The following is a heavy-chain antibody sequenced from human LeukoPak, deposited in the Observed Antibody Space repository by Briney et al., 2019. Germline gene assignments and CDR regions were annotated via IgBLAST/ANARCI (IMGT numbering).Heavy chain of an antibody. D-gene: IGHD3-10*01. J-gene: IGHJ4*02. Sequence: PGGSLRLSCAASGFTFSSYWMHWVRQAPGKGLGWVSRIESDGSSTSYADSVKGRITISRDNAKNTLYLQMNRLRAEDTAVCYCARGFSSGSSLPFDYWGQGTLVTVSS. CDR2: IESDGSST. CDR1: GFTFSSYW. CDR3: ARGFSSGSSLPFDY. V-gene: IGHV3-74*01.